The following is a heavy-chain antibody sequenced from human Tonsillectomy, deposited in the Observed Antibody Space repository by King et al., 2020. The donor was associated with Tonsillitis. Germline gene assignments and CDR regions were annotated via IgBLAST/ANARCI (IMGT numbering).Heavy chain of an antibody. CDR1: GGTVTTDT. J-gene: IGHJ6*02. D-gene: IGHD3-9*01. CDR3: ARDLTGIDV. CDR2: IIPMSGTA. V-gene: IGHV1-69*01. Sequence: QKQLVQSGAEVKKPGSSVTVSCKASGGTVTTDTISWVRQAPGQGLEWMGGIIPMSGTAHYAQKCQGRVTITADASTNTVFMELNSLRSEDTAVYYCARDLTGIDVWGQGTSVAVSS.